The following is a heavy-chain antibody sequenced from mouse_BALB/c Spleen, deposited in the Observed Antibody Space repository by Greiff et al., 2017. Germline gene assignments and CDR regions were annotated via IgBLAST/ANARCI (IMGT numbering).Heavy chain of an antibody. V-gene: IGHV1S81*02. Sequence: VQLQQPGAELVKPGASVKLSCKASGYTFTSYYMYWVKQRPGQGLEWIGGINPSNGGTNFNEKFKSKATLTVDKSSSTAYMQLSSLTSEDSAVYYCTKYGGNYAMDYWGQGTSVTVSS. CDR1: GYTFTSYY. D-gene: IGHD1-1*02. CDR2: INPSNGGT. J-gene: IGHJ4*01. CDR3: TKYGGNYAMDY.